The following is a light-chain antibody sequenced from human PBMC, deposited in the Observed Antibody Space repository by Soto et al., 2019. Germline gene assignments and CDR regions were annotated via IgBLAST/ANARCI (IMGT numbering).Light chain of an antibody. V-gene: IGKV3-20*01. CDR2: STS. CDR1: QSLSVSY. J-gene: IGKJ1*01. CDR3: HQFGDSPQT. Sequence: EIVLTQSPGTLSLSPGDRATLSCRASQSLSVSYIAWYQQKPGQAPRLLIYSTSTRAAGIPDRFTGRGSGTHFPLAISRLEPEDFAGYYCHQFGDSPQTFGQGTTVEV.